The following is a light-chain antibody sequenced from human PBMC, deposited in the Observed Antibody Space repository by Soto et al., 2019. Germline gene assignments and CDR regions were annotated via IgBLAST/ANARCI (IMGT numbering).Light chain of an antibody. J-gene: IGLJ2*01. Sequence: QSALTQPASVAGSPVQSSTISCTGTGSDIGGYNYVSWYQQHPGKAPKVMIYEVSNRPSGVSNRFSASKSGNTASLTISGLQAEDEADYYCTSHTSSSSVVFGGGTKLTVL. CDR3: TSHTSSSSVV. V-gene: IGLV2-14*01. CDR1: GSDIGGYNY. CDR2: EVS.